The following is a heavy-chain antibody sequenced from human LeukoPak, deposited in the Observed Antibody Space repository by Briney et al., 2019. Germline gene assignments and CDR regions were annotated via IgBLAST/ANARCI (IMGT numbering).Heavy chain of an antibody. CDR2: VIAIFGRV. V-gene: IGHV1-69*05. CDR1: RGTFSSYG. D-gene: IGHD3-22*01. CDR3: ARGELGDSSGFSFFDY. Sequence: RASVKVSCKASRGTFSSYGISWVRQAPGQGLEWMGGVIAIFGRVKYGQKFQGRATITTDESTSTAYMELSSLTSEDTGVYYCARGELGDSSGFSFFDYWGQGTPVTVSS. J-gene: IGHJ4*02.